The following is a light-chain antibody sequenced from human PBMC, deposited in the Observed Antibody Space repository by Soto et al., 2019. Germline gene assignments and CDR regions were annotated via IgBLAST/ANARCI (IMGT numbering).Light chain of an antibody. CDR3: QQSYSTPRT. CDR1: QSISSY. J-gene: IGKJ1*01. V-gene: IGKV1-39*01. CDR2: AAS. Sequence: DIQITQSRTSLSSALLDRVTITCRASQSISSYLNWYQQKPGKAPKLLIYAASSLQSGVPSRFSGSGSGTDFTLTISSLQPEDFATYYCQQSYSTPRTFGQGTKVDI.